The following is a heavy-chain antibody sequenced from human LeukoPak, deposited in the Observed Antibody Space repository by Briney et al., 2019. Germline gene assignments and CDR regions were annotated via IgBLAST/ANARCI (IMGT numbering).Heavy chain of an antibody. D-gene: IGHD5-18*01. CDR1: GYIFTSYY. Sequence: GASVKVSCKASGYIFTSYYMHWVRQAPGQGLEWMGIINPSGGSTSYAQKFQGRVTMTRDTSTSTVYMELSSLRSEDTAVYYCARGDVDTAMVTMWFDYWGQGTLVTVSS. CDR3: ARGDVDTAMVTMWFDY. CDR2: INPSGGST. V-gene: IGHV1-46*01. J-gene: IGHJ4*02.